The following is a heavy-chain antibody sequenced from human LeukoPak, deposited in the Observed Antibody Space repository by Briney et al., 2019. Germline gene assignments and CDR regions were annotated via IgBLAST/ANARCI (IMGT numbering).Heavy chain of an antibody. CDR1: GGSISSYY. J-gene: IGHJ4*02. CDR2: IYYSGST. CDR3: AREYSSSSVDH. Sequence: SETLSLTCTVSGGSISSYYWSWIRQPPGKGLEWIGSIYYSGSTYYNPSLKSRVTISVDTSKNQFSLKLSSVTAADTAVYYCAREYSSSSVDHWGQGTLVTVSS. D-gene: IGHD6-6*01. V-gene: IGHV4-59*05.